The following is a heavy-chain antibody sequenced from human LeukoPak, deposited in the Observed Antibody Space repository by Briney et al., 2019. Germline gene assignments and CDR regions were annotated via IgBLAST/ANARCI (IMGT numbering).Heavy chain of an antibody. Sequence: SVKVSCKASGGTFSSYAISWVRQAPGQGLEWMGRIIPIFGTANYAQKFQGRVTITTGESTSTAYMELSSLRSEDTAVYYCAAVTHPGWFDPWGQGTLVTVSS. D-gene: IGHD2-21*02. CDR1: GGTFSSYA. J-gene: IGHJ5*02. CDR2: IIPIFGTA. CDR3: AAVTHPGWFDP. V-gene: IGHV1-69*05.